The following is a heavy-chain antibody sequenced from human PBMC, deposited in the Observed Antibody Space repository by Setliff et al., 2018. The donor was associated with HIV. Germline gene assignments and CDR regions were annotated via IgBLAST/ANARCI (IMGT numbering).Heavy chain of an antibody. CDR1: GYTFTSYG. CDR3: AMSGEWELNFDY. CDR2: IIPIFGTT. Sequence: GASVKVSCKASGYTFTSYGISWVRQAPGQGLEWMGRIIPIFGTTNYAQKFQGRVTITADKSTSTAYMEVNSLRFEDTAVYYCAMSGEWELNFDYWGQGTLVTVSS. J-gene: IGHJ4*02. D-gene: IGHD1-26*01. V-gene: IGHV1-69*06.